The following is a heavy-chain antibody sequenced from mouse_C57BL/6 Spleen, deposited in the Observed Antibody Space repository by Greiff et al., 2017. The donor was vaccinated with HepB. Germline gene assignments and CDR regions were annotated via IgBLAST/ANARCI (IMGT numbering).Heavy chain of an antibody. V-gene: IGHV2-6*01. D-gene: IGHD1-1*01. CDR2: IWGVGST. CDR1: GFSLTSYG. CDR3: ASVDGSSRFAY. Sequence: VQRVESGPGLVAPSQSLSITCTVSGFSLTSYGVDWVRQSPGKGLEWLGVIWGVGSTNYNSALKSRLSISKDNSKSQVFLKMNSRQTDDTAMYYCASVDGSSRFAYWGQGTLVTVAA. J-gene: IGHJ3*01.